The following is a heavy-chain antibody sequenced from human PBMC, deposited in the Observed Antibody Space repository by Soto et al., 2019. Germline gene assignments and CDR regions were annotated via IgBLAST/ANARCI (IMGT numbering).Heavy chain of an antibody. V-gene: IGHV4-30-4*01. CDR3: ARDRPSSYSFDF. CDR1: GDSITHSDYY. D-gene: IGHD2-15*01. CDR2: IDYSGNT. Sequence: PSETLSLTCTVSGDSITHSDYYWNWIRQSPGKGLEWIASIDYSGNTYYNPSLKSRVVISADTSKNLFSLKLRSVTAADTALYFCARDRPSSYSFDFSGPGPTVTVSS. J-gene: IGHJ6*02.